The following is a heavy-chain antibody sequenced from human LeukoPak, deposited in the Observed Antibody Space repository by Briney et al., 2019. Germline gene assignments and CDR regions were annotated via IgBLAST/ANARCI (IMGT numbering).Heavy chain of an antibody. CDR2: ISGSSGII. D-gene: IGHD3-22*01. Sequence: SGGSLRLSCAASGFTFNTYTMNWVRQAPGKGLEWVSYISGSSGIIDYADSVRGRFTISRDNAKNTLYLQMNSLRAEDTAVYYCATDYYDTRHLDNWGQGTLVTVSS. J-gene: IGHJ4*02. CDR1: GFTFNTYT. V-gene: IGHV3-48*01. CDR3: ATDYYDTRHLDN.